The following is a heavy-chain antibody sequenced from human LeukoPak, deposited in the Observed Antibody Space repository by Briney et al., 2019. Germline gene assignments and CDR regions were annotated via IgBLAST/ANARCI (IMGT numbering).Heavy chain of an antibody. Sequence: KPGGSLRLSCAASGFTFSDYYMSWIRQAPGKGLEWVSYIGSSGSTIYYADSLKGRFTISRDNAKNSLYLQMNSLRAEDTAVYYCARVLREWLLFGWFDPWGQGTLVTVSS. J-gene: IGHJ5*02. V-gene: IGHV3-11*01. CDR1: GFTFSDYY. CDR3: ARVLREWLLFGWFDP. D-gene: IGHD3-3*01. CDR2: IGSSGSTI.